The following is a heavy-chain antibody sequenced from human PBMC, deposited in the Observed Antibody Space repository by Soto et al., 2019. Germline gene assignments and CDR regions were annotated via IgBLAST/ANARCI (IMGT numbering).Heavy chain of an antibody. Sequence: ASVKVSCKASGYTFTSYGISWVRQAPGQGLEWMGWISAYNGNTNYAQKLQGRVTMTTDTSTSTAYMELGSLRSDDTAVYYCARGGGDFWSYYYYGMDVWGQGTTVTVSS. CDR3: ARGGGDFWSYYYYGMDV. J-gene: IGHJ6*02. CDR2: ISAYNGNT. V-gene: IGHV1-18*01. D-gene: IGHD3-3*01. CDR1: GYTFTSYG.